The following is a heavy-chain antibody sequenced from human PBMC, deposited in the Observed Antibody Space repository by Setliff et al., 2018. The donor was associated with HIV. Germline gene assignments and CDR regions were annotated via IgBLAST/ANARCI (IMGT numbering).Heavy chain of an antibody. D-gene: IGHD1-1*01. V-gene: IGHV1-2*02. CDR1: GYTLTNYY. CDR3: ARTSRTGTFDS. Sequence: ASVKVSCKASGYTLTNYYVQWVRQAPGQGLEWMGWVNPHDGGTYYAQILEGRVTMTRDTSTSTAYMELSRLRSDDTAVYYGARTSRTGTFDSWGQGTLVTVSS. J-gene: IGHJ4*02. CDR2: VNPHDGGT.